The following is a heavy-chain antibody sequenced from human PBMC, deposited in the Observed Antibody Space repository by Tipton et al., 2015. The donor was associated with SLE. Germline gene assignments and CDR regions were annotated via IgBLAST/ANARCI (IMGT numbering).Heavy chain of an antibody. J-gene: IGHJ4*02. Sequence: TLSLTCTVSGGSLSSSMYYWGWIRQPPGKGLGWIGRIYYSGSTYYNPSLKSRVTISVDTSKNQFSLKLSSVTAADTAVYYCARQFDSSGYPGGDYFDYWGQGTLVTVSS. D-gene: IGHD3-22*01. CDR2: IYYSGST. CDR1: GGSLSSSMYY. V-gene: IGHV4-39*07. CDR3: ARQFDSSGYPGGDYFDY.